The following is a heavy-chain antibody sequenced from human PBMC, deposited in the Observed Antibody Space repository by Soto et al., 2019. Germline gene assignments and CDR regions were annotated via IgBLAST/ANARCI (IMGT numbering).Heavy chain of an antibody. D-gene: IGHD3-10*01. V-gene: IGHV3-30-3*01. Sequence: PGGSLRLSCAASGLTFISSAMHWVRQAPGKGLEWVAMISHDASHEYYGDSVKGRFSVSRDNSHNILHLQMNSLRIEDTAVYFCARNTDHRLVRGWLDPWGQGTLVTVS. J-gene: IGHJ5*02. CDR3: ARNTDHRLVRGWLDP. CDR1: GLTFISSA. CDR2: ISHDASHE.